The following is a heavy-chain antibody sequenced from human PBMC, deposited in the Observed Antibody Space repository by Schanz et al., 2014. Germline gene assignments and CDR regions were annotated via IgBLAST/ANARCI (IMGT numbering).Heavy chain of an antibody. CDR3: AKDPPRGVRTPIKPTLDY. V-gene: IGHV3-30*02. Sequence: VQLVESGGGVVQPGGSLRLSCVGSGYSFSDYDMYWIRQAPGKGLEWLAFLRSDGSRRDYADSVKGRFTISRDNSRNTLSLQMSSLRPEDTAVYYCAKDPPRGVRTPIKPTLDYWGQGTRVTV. D-gene: IGHD3-10*01. CDR2: LRSDGSRR. CDR1: GYSFSDYD. J-gene: IGHJ4*02.